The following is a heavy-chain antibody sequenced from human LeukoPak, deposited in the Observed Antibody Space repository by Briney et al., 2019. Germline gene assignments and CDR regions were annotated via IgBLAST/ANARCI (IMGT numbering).Heavy chain of an antibody. Sequence: PSETLSLTCTVSGGSVTDYYWSWIRQSPGKGLEWIGYIYYTGTSYNPSLKSRLTISVDTSKNQFSLKLTSVTAADTAVYYCARLNKPGWFDPWGQGTLVTVSS. D-gene: IGHD1-14*01. V-gene: IGHV4-59*08. J-gene: IGHJ5*02. CDR1: GGSVTDYY. CDR3: ARLNKPGWFDP. CDR2: IYYTGT.